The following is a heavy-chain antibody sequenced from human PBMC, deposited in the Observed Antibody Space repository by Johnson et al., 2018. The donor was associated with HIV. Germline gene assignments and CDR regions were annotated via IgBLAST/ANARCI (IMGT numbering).Heavy chain of an antibody. CDR3: ARGKKQWLDEDAFDI. Sequence: EVQLVESGGGLVQPGGSLRLSCAASGFTFSSYAMSWVRQAPGKGLEWVSAISGSDGSSTSYADSVKGRFTISRDNAKNTLYLQMNSLRAEDTAVYYCARGKKQWLDEDAFDIWGQGTMVTVSS. V-gene: IGHV3-23*04. CDR2: ISGSDGSST. CDR1: GFTFSSYA. D-gene: IGHD6-19*01. J-gene: IGHJ3*02.